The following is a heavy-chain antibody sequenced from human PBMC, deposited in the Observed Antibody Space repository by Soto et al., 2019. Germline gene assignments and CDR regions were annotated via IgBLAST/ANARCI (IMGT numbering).Heavy chain of an antibody. J-gene: IGHJ4*02. CDR3: ARHSPDFDSLSQFDY. CDR1: GGSISTYY. Sequence: PSETLSLTCTVSGGSISTYYWSWIRQTPGKGLEWIGYIFYFGSTNYNPSLKSRVTLSIDTSKNQLSLKLSSVTAADTAVYYCARHSPDFDSLSQFDYWGQGTLVTVSS. V-gene: IGHV4-59*08. D-gene: IGHD3-9*01. CDR2: IFYFGST.